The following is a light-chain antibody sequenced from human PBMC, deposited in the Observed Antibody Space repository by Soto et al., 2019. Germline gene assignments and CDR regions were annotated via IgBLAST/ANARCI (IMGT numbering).Light chain of an antibody. CDR3: QNYGSSPRT. CDR2: GAS. CDR1: QSVSSSY. V-gene: IGKV3-20*01. Sequence: ESVLTQSPGTLSLSPGERATLSCRASQSVSSSYLAWYQQKPGQAPRLLIYGASSRATGIPDRFSGSGSGTDFTLTISRLEPEDFAVYYCQNYGSSPRTFGQGTKLEIK. J-gene: IGKJ2*01.